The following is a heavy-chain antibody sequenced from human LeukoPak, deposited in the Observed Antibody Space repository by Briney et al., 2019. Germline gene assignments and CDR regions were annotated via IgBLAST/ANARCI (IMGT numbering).Heavy chain of an antibody. J-gene: IGHJ4*02. Sequence: PGGSLRLSCAASGFTFSTYWMNWVRQAPGKGLEWVANINKDGSERYYVDSVKGRFTISRDNAKNSLYLQMSSLRPDDTAVYHCVRGWGYLDFWGQGTLATVSS. CDR1: GFTFSTYW. V-gene: IGHV3-7*04. CDR3: VRGWGYLDF. D-gene: IGHD7-27*01. CDR2: INKDGSER.